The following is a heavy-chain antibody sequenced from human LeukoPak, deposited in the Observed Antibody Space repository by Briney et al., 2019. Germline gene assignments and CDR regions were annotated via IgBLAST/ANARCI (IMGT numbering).Heavy chain of an antibody. Sequence: GGSLRLSCAASGFTFSSYAMDWVRQAPGKGLVWVSAISGSGGSTYYADSVKGRFTISRDNSRSTLYLQMNSLRAEDTAVYYCSKEYGIAATGTRGDFDYWGQGTLVTVSS. J-gene: IGHJ4*02. CDR2: ISGSGGST. D-gene: IGHD6-13*01. CDR1: GFTFSSYA. V-gene: IGHV3-23*01. CDR3: SKEYGIAATGTRGDFDY.